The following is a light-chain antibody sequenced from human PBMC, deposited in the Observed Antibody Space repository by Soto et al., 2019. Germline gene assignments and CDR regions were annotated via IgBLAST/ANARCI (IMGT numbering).Light chain of an antibody. V-gene: IGKV1-8*01. J-gene: IGKJ4*01. CDR3: QQYYSYSPT. CDR1: QGISSY. CDR2: AAS. Sequence: AIRMTQSPSSFSASTGDRVTITCRASQGISSYLAWYQQKPGKAPKLLIYAASTLQSGVPSRLIGSGSGTDFTLTIGCLQSEDFATYYCQQYYSYSPTFGGGTKVEIK.